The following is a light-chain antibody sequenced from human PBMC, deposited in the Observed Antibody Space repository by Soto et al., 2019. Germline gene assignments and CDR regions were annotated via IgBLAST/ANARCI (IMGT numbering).Light chain of an antibody. J-gene: IGLJ1*01. CDR2: DVF. Sequence: QSVLTQPASVSGSPGQSITISCTGTSSDVGRYKSVAWYQHNPGKAPKLMIYDVFNRPSGVSSRFSGSKSANTASLFISGLQAEDEADYYCSSYTSISTLYVFGTGTKVTVL. CDR1: SSDVGRYKS. CDR3: SSYTSISTLYV. V-gene: IGLV2-14*01.